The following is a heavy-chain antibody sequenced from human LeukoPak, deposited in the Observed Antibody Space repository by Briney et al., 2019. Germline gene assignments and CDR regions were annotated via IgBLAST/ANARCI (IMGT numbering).Heavy chain of an antibody. D-gene: IGHD3-10*02. CDR1: GFTVSSNE. Sequence: GGSLRLSCAASGFTVSSNEMNWVRQAPGKGLEWVSYISSSGSTIYYADSVKGRFTISRDNAKNSLYLQMNSLRAEDTAVYYCAELGITMIGGVWGKGTTVTISS. CDR3: AELGITMIGGV. CDR2: ISSSGSTI. V-gene: IGHV3-48*03. J-gene: IGHJ6*04.